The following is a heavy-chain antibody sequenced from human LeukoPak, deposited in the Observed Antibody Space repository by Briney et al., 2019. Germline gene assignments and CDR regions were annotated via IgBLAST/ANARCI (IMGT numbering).Heavy chain of an antibody. V-gene: IGHV3-74*01. CDR3: ARAHMVRGFSLLVDY. Sequence: GGSLRLSCAASGFTFSSYWMHWVRQAQGKGLVWVSRINSDGSSTSYADSVKGRFTISRDNAKNSLYLQMNSLRAEDTAVYYCARAHMVRGFSLLVDYWGQGTLVTVSS. D-gene: IGHD3-10*01. J-gene: IGHJ4*02. CDR2: INSDGSST. CDR1: GFTFSSYW.